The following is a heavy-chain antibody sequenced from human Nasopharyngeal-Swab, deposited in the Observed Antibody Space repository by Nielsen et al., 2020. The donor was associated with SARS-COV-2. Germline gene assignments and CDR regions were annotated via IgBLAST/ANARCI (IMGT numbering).Heavy chain of an antibody. Sequence: SVKVSCKASGGTFSSYAISWVRQAPAQGLEWMGGIIPIFGTANYAQKFQGRVTITADESTSTAYMELSSLRSEDTAVYYCARDRGAVARNYYYYGMDVWGQGTTVTVSS. CDR2: IIPIFGTA. V-gene: IGHV1-69*13. CDR3: ARDRGAVARNYYYYGMDV. CDR1: GGTFSSYA. J-gene: IGHJ6*02. D-gene: IGHD6-19*01.